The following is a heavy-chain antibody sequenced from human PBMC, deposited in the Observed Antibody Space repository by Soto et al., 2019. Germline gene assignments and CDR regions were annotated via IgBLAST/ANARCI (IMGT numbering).Heavy chain of an antibody. Sequence: QVQLVQSGAEVKKPGSSVKVSCKASGGTFSSYAISWVRQAPGQGLEWMGGIIPIFGTANYAQKFQGRVTIPAEESTSTAYRELRSLRSEDTAVYYCGTSSEYSSHLRHYDYYYGMDVWGQGTTVTVCS. CDR3: GTSSEYSSHLRHYDYYYGMDV. CDR2: IIPIFGTA. CDR1: GGTFSSYA. D-gene: IGHD5-18*01. V-gene: IGHV1-69*01. J-gene: IGHJ6*02.